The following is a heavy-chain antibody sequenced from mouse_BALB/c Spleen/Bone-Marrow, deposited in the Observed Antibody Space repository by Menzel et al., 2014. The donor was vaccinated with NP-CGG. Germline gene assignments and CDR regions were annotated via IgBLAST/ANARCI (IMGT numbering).Heavy chain of an antibody. J-gene: IGHJ4*01. D-gene: IGHD2-14*01. CDR3: ARSPRRYDTGYAMDY. V-gene: IGHV1-69*02. CDR2: IDPSDTET. Sequence: VQLQQSGAELVKPGAPVKLSCKASGYTFISYWMNWVKQRPGRGLEWIGRIDPSDTETHYNQKFKNKATLTVDKSSSTAYIHLSSLTSEDSAVYYGARSPRRYDTGYAMDYWGRGTSVTVSS. CDR1: GYTFISYW.